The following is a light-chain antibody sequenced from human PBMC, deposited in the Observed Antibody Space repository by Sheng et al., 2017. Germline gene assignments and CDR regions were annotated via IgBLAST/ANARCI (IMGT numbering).Light chain of an antibody. V-gene: IGKV1-17*01. CDR2: VAS. CDR3: LQHNAYPPT. Sequence: DIQMTQSPSSVSASVGDRVTITCRASQDIRKDLAWYQQKPGKAPKRLIYVASTLDSGVPSRFSGSGSGTEFTLTISSLQPEDFATYFCLQHNAYPPTFGQGTTVDLK. J-gene: IGKJ1*01. CDR1: QDIRKD.